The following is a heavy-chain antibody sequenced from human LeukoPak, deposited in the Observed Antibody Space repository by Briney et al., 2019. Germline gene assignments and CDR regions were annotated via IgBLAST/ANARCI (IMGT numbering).Heavy chain of an antibody. CDR1: GGTFSSYA. CDR2: IIPIFGTA. J-gene: IGHJ4*02. CDR3: ARVGPSGSYYGSLGY. D-gene: IGHD1-26*01. Sequence: SVKVSCKASGGTFSSYAISWMRQAPGQGLEWMGGIIPIFGTANYAQKFQGRVTITTDESTSTAYMGLSSLRSEDTAVYYCARVGPSGSYYGSLGYWGQGTLVTVSS. V-gene: IGHV1-69*05.